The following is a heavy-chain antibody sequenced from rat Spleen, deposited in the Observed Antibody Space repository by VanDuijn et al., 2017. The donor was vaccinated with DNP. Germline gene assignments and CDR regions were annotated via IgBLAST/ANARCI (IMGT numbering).Heavy chain of an antibody. D-gene: IGHD1-3*01. CDR1: GFTFSRFP. CDR3: ARAYGSPWYFDY. J-gene: IGHJ2*01. V-gene: IGHV5-46*01. Sequence: EVQLVESGGGLVQPGKSMKLSCAASGFTFSRFPMAWVRQIPTKGLEWVATISYDGIKTYYRDSVKGRFTISRDNAKNTLYLQMDSLRSEDTATYYCARAYGSPWYFDYWGQGVMVTVSS. CDR2: ISYDGIKT.